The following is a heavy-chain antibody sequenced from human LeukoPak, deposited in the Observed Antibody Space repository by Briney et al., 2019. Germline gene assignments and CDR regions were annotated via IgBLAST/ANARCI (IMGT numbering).Heavy chain of an antibody. J-gene: IGHJ4*02. D-gene: IGHD6-13*01. CDR3: ARGIAAFDY. CDR1: AGSISSYY. CDR2: FYTSGSS. V-gene: IGHV4-4*07. Sequence: SETLSLTWTVSAGSISSYYWSWIRQPAGKGLEWIGRFYTSGSSNYNPSLKSRVTMSVDTSKNQFSLKLSSVTVADTAVYYCARGIAAFDYWGQGTLVTVSS.